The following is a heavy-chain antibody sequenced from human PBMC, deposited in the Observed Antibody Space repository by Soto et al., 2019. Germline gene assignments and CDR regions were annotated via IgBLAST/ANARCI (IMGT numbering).Heavy chain of an antibody. Sequence: QVQLVQSGAEVKKPGSSVKVSCKAPGGTFSSYAISWVRQAPGQGLEWMGGIIPIFGTANYAQKFQGRVTITADESTSTGYMELSSLRSDDTAVYYCARSQGGSSSLDIYYYCYYGMDVWGQGTTVTVSS. CDR2: IIPIFGTA. V-gene: IGHV1-69*01. D-gene: IGHD2-15*01. CDR3: ARSQGGSSSLDIYYYCYYGMDV. CDR1: GGTFSSYA. J-gene: IGHJ6*02.